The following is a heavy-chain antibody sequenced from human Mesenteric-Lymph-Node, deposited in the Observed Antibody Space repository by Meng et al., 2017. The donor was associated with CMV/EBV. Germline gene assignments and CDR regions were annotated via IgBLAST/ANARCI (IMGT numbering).Heavy chain of an antibody. V-gene: IGHV1-2*02. D-gene: IGHD6-13*01. CDR1: GCSFTGYY. J-gene: IGHJ5*02. Sequence: ASVKVSCKASGCSFTGYYIHWVRQAPGQGLEWMGWINPNSGGTNYAQKFQGRVTMTRDTSISTAYMELSRLRSDDTAVYYCARGIAAAGTGWFDPWGQGTLVTVSS. CDR2: INPNSGGT. CDR3: ARGIAAAGTGWFDP.